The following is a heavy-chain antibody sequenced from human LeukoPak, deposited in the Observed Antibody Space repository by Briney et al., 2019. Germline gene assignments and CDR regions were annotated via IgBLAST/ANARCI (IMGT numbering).Heavy chain of an antibody. Sequence: PGGSLRLSCAASGFTFSNYWMTWVRRAPGKGLEWVANIKHDGSEDYYLDSVKGRFTISRDNSKNTLYLQMNSLRAEDTAVYYCARYERGYMDVWGKGTTVTISS. CDR3: ARYERGYMDV. J-gene: IGHJ6*03. CDR2: IKHDGSED. CDR1: GFTFSNYW. V-gene: IGHV3-7*01. D-gene: IGHD3-16*01.